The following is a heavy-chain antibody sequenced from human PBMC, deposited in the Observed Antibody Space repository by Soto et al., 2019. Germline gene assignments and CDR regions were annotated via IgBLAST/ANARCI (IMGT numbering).Heavy chain of an antibody. Sequence: GASVKVSCKASGYTFTSYAISWVRQAPGQGLEWMGGIIPIFSTANYAQKFQGRVTITADDSTSTAYMELSSLRSEDTAVYSCVRCSAQEGGYYYNYYGMDVWGQGTTVTVSS. J-gene: IGHJ6*02. CDR2: IIPIFSTA. V-gene: IGHV1-69*13. CDR1: GYTFTSYA. CDR3: VRCSAQEGGYYYNYYGMDV. D-gene: IGHD3-10*02.